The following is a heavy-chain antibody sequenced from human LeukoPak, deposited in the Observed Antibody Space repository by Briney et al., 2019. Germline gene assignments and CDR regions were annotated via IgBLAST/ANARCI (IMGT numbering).Heavy chain of an antibody. CDR3: ARGHDNTGYNYFDY. D-gene: IGHD3-9*01. Sequence: ASVKVSCKASGYTFSYCSIHWVRQAPGQGLERMGWINPNSGGTNYAQKFQGRVTMTRDTSIATTYMDLSSLISDDTAVYYCARGHDNTGYNYFDYWGQGTLVTVSS. CDR1: GYTFSYCS. V-gene: IGHV1-2*02. J-gene: IGHJ4*02. CDR2: INPNSGGT.